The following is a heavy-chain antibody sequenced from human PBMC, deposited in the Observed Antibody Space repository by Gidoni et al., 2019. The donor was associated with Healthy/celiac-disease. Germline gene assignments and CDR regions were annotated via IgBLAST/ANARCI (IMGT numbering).Heavy chain of an antibody. CDR1: GFTFDDYT. Sequence: EVQLVESGGVVVQPGGSLRLSCAASGFTFDDYTMHWVRQAPGKGLEWVSLISWDGGSTYYADSVKGRFTISRDNSKNSLYLQMNSLRTEDTALYYCAKEGYYGSGSYYSYGMDVWGQGTTVTVSS. V-gene: IGHV3-43*01. CDR3: AKEGYYGSGSYYSYGMDV. D-gene: IGHD3-10*01. J-gene: IGHJ6*02. CDR2: ISWDGGST.